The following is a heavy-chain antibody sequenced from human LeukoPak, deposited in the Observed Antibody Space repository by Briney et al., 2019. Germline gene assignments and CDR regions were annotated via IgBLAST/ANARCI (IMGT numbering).Heavy chain of an antibody. CDR3: ARGDYYDSSGYSQYIQH. CDR2: IWYDGSNK. CDR1: GFTFSNYG. V-gene: IGHV3-33*01. D-gene: IGHD3-22*01. Sequence: GGSLRLSCAASGFTFSNYGMHWVRQAPGKGLEWVAVIWYDGSNKYYADSVKGRFTISRDNSKNTLYLQMNSLRAEDTAVYYCARGDYYDSSGYSQYIQHWGQGTLVTVSS. J-gene: IGHJ1*01.